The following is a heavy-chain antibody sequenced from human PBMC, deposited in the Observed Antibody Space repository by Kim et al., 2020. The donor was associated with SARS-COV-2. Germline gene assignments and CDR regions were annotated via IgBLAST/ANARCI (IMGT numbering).Heavy chain of an antibody. D-gene: IGHD5-18*01. CDR3: ARNTAMGWNYYYMDV. J-gene: IGHJ6*03. CDR1: GGSISSSSYY. CDR2: IYYSGST. Sequence: SETLSLTCTVSGGSISSSSYYWGWIRQPPGKGLEWIGSIYYSGSTYYNPSLKSRVTISVDTSKNQFSLKLSSVTAADTAVYYCARNTAMGWNYYYMDVWGKGTTVTVSS. V-gene: IGHV4-39*01.